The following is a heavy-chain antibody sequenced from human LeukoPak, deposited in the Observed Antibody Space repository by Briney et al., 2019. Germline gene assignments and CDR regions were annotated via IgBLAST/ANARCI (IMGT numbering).Heavy chain of an antibody. V-gene: IGHV4-59*01. CDR3: AIQGYNSYFDY. CDR2: IYYSGST. Sequence: SETLSLTCNVSGASISSNYWSWIRQPPGKGLEWIGYIYYSGSTNYNPSLKSRVTISVDTSKNQFSLKLSSVTAADTAVYYCAIQGYNSYFDYWGQGTLVTVSS. D-gene: IGHD5-24*01. CDR1: GASISSNY. J-gene: IGHJ4*02.